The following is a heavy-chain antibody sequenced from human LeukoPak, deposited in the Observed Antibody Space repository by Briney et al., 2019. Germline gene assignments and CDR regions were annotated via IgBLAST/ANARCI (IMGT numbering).Heavy chain of an antibody. J-gene: IGHJ4*02. CDR2: ILYSGST. V-gene: IGHV4-59*01. Sequence: PSETLSLTCTVSGGSISSYSWSWIRQPPGKGLEWIGYILYSGSTNYNPSLKSRVTTSLDTSKNQFSLNLNSVTAADTAVYYCARAGGIRGSALDLDYWGQGTLVTVSS. D-gene: IGHD3-10*01. CDR1: GGSISSYS. CDR3: ARAGGIRGSALDLDY.